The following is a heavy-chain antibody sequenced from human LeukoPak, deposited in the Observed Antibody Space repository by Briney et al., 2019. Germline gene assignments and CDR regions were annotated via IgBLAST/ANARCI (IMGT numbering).Heavy chain of an antibody. CDR2: IYSGGST. D-gene: IGHD6-13*01. CDR3: ASPLGYSNAFDI. CDR1: GFTVSSNY. J-gene: IGHJ3*02. Sequence: GGSLRLSCAASGFTVSSNYMTWVRQAPGKGLEWVSVIYSGGSTYYADSVKGRFTISRDDSKNTLYLQMNSLRAEDTAVYYCASPLGYSNAFDIWGQGTMVTVSS. V-gene: IGHV3-66*01.